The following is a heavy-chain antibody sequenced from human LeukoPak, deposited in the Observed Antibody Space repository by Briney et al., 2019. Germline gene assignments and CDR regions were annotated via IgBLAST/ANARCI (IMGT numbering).Heavy chain of an antibody. J-gene: IGHJ4*02. Sequence: GASVKVSCKASGGTFSSYAISWVRQAPGQGLEWMGGIIPIFGTANYAQKFQGRVTITADESTSTAYMELSSLRSEDTAVYYCARDRANGYCSGGSCYSDHYFDYWGQGTLVTVSS. CDR2: IIPIFGTA. CDR1: GGTFSSYA. CDR3: ARDRANGYCSGGSCYSDHYFDY. V-gene: IGHV1-69*13. D-gene: IGHD2-15*01.